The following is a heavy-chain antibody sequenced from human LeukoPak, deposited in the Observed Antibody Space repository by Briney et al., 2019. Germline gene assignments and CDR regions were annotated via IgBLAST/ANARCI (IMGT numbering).Heavy chain of an antibody. Sequence: SETLSLTCAVYGGSFSGYYWSWIRQPPGKGLEWIGEINHSGSTNYNPSLKSRVTISVDTSKNQFSLKLSSVTAADTAVYYCARGADFDYWGQGTLVTVSS. CDR1: GGSFSGYY. J-gene: IGHJ4*02. CDR3: ARGADFDY. V-gene: IGHV4-34*01. CDR2: INHSGST.